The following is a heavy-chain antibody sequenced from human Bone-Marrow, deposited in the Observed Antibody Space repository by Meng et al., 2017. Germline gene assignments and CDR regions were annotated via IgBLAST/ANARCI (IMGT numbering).Heavy chain of an antibody. Sequence: GESLKISCAASGFTFSSYAMSWVRQAPGKGLEWVSAISGSGGSTYYADSVKGRFTISRDNSKNTLYLQMNSLRAEDTAVYYCARSDILRYFDWLLRGDYYYGMDVWGQGTTVTVSS. D-gene: IGHD3-9*01. J-gene: IGHJ6*02. V-gene: IGHV3-23*01. CDR3: ARSDILRYFDWLLRGDYYYGMDV. CDR2: ISGSGGST. CDR1: GFTFSSYA.